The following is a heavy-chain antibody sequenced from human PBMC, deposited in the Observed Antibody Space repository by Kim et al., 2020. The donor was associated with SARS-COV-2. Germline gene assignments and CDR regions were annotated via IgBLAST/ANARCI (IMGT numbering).Heavy chain of an antibody. CDR1: GFTFDDYA. J-gene: IGHJ6*02. V-gene: IGHV3-43*02. D-gene: IGHD4-17*01. CDR2: ISGDGGST. CDR3: AKAMGTVTTLFGYYYYYYYGMDV. Sequence: GGSLRLSCAASGFTFDDYAMHWVRQAPGKGLEWVSLISGDGGSTYYADSVKGRFTISRDNSKNSLYLQMNSLRTEDTALYYCAKAMGTVTTLFGYYYYYYYGMDVWGQGTTVTVSS.